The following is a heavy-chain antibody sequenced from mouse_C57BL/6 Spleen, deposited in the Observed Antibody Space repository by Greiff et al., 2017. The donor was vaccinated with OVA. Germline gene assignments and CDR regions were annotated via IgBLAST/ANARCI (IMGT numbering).Heavy chain of an antibody. Sequence: EVHLVESGGDLVKPGGSLKLSCAASGFTFSSYGMSWVRQTPDKRLEWVATISSGGSYTYYPDSVKGRFTISRDNAKNTLYLQMSSLKSEDTAMYYCARQVPHFDYWGQGTTLTVSS. V-gene: IGHV5-6*01. CDR1: GFTFSSYG. J-gene: IGHJ2*01. CDR2: ISSGGSYT. CDR3: ARQVPHFDY.